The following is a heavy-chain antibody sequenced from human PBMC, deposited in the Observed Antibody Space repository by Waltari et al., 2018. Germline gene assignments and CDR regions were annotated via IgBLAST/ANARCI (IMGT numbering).Heavy chain of an antibody. Sequence: QLQLQESGPGLVKPSETLSLTCTVSGGSISSSSYYWGWIRQPPGKGLEWIGSIYYRGSTYYNPSLKIRVTISVDTSKNQFSLKLSSVTAADTAVYYCARHPIAVAAVDYWGQGTLVTVSS. J-gene: IGHJ4*02. CDR2: IYYRGST. D-gene: IGHD6-19*01. V-gene: IGHV4-39*01. CDR3: ARHPIAVAAVDY. CDR1: GGSISSSSYY.